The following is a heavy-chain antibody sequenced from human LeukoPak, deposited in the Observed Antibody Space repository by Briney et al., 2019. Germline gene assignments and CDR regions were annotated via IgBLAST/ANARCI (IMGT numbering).Heavy chain of an antibody. Sequence: GGSLRLSCIASGFTFSNAWMSWVRQAPGKGLEWVSGISSSSSYIYYADSVKGRFTISRDNAKNSLYLQMNSLRAEDTAVYYCARDQFSGSLDYWGQGTLVTVSS. D-gene: IGHD1-26*01. CDR1: GFTFSNAW. V-gene: IGHV3-21*01. CDR2: ISSSSSYI. CDR3: ARDQFSGSLDY. J-gene: IGHJ4*02.